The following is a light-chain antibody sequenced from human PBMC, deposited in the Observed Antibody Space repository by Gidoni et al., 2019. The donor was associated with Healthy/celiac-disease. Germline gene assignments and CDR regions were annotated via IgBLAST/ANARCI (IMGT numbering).Light chain of an antibody. CDR1: SSNIGAGYD. V-gene: IGLV1-40*01. J-gene: IGLJ2*01. CDR2: GHS. Sequence: QSVPTQPPSVSGAPGQRVTISCTGSSSNIGAGYDVHWYQQLPGTAPKLLIYGHSNRPSGVPDRFSGSKSGTSASLAITGLQAEDEADYYCQSYDSSLSGSRVFGGGTKLTVL. CDR3: QSYDSSLSGSRV.